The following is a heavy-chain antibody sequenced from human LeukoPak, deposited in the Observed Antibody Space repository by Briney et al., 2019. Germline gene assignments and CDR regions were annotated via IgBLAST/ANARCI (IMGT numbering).Heavy chain of an antibody. CDR1: GFTFSNYW. Sequence: GGSLRLSCAASGFTFSNYWMHWVRQAPGKGLVWVSRINTDGSTTNYADSVKGRFTISRDNAKNTLYLQMNSLRAEDTAVYYCTRGCGVATICYFQHWGQGTLVTVSS. V-gene: IGHV3-74*01. CDR2: INTDGSTT. CDR3: TRGCGVATICYFQH. D-gene: IGHD5-12*01. J-gene: IGHJ1*01.